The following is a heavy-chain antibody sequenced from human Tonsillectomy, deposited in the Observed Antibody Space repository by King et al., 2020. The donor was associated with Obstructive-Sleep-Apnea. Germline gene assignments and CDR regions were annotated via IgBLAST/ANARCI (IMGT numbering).Heavy chain of an antibody. D-gene: IGHD2-2*01. J-gene: IGHJ4*02. V-gene: IGHV1-46*03. CDR3: AKCPNPSTSCYDEGFDY. CDR1: GYTFTSYY. Sequence: VQLVESGAEVKKPGASVKVSCKASGYTFTSYYMHWVRQAPGQGLEWMGIINPSGGSTSYAQKFQGRVTMTRDTSTSTVYMELSSLRSEDTAVYYCAKCPNPSTSCYDEGFDYWGQGTLVTVSS. CDR2: INPSGGST.